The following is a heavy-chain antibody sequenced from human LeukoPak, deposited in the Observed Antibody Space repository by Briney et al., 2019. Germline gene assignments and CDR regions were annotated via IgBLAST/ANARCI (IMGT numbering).Heavy chain of an antibody. J-gene: IGHJ3*02. CDR1: GFTFSSYW. Sequence: PGGSLRLSCAASGFTFSSYWMSWVRQAPGKGLEWVANIKQDGSEKYYVDSVKGRFTISRDNAKNSLYLQMNSLRAEDTAVYYCAREGVVVDPTPTDDASDIWGQGTMVTISS. CDR3: AREGVVVDPTPTDDASDI. CDR2: IKQDGSEK. D-gene: IGHD2-15*01. V-gene: IGHV3-7*01.